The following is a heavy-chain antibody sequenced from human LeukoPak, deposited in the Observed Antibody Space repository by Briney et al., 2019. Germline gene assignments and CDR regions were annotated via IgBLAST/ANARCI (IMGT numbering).Heavy chain of an antibody. CDR1: GFTFSDYY. D-gene: IGHD4-17*01. CDR2: ISGSSSYT. CDR3: ARVTLYGESALDY. V-gene: IGHV3-11*06. Sequence: GGSLRLSCAASGFTFSDYYMSWIRQAPGKGLEWVSYISGSSSYTIYADSARGRFTISRDNAKNSLYLQMNSLRAEDTAVYYCARVTLYGESALDYWGQGTLVTVSS. J-gene: IGHJ4*02.